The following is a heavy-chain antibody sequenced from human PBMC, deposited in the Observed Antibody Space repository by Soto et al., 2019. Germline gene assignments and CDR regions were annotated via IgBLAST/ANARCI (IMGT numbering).Heavy chain of an antibody. CDR1: GGSILNGGHY. D-gene: IGHD2-2*01. J-gene: IGHJ4*02. V-gene: IGHV4-34*01. CDR3: ARGGFSKILDY. CDR2: INHSGST. Sequence: SETLSLTCTVSGGSILNGGHYWSWIRQPPGKGLEWIGEINHSGSTNYNPSLKSRVTISVDTSKNQFSLKLRSVTAADTAVYYCARGGFSKILDYWGQGTLVTVSS.